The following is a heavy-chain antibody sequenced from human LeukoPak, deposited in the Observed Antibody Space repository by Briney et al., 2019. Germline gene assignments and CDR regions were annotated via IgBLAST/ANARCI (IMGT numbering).Heavy chain of an antibody. CDR1: GYTFTGYY. V-gene: IGHV1-18*04. J-gene: IGHJ3*02. CDR2: ISAYNGNT. D-gene: IGHD3-10*01. Sequence: GASVKVSCKASGYTFTGYYMHWVRQAPGQGLEWMGWISAYNGNTNYAQKLQGRVTMTTDTSTSTAYMELRSLRSDDTAVYYCARVRVRITMVRGVTPDAFDIWGQGTMVTVSS. CDR3: ARVRVRITMVRGVTPDAFDI.